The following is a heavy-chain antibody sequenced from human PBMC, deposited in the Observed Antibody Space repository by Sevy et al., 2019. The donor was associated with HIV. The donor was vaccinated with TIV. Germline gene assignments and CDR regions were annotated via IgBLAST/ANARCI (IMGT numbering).Heavy chain of an antibody. D-gene: IGHD4-17*01. Sequence: GGSLRLSCAASGFTFSNAWMSWVRQAPGKGLEWVGRIKSKTDGGTTDYAAPVKGRFTISRDDSKNTQYLQMNSLKTEDTAIYYCTTDSKKRWLSAFLDYWGQGTLVTVSS. J-gene: IGHJ4*02. V-gene: IGHV3-15*01. CDR2: IKSKTDGGTT. CDR1: GFTFSNAW. CDR3: TTDSKKRWLSAFLDY.